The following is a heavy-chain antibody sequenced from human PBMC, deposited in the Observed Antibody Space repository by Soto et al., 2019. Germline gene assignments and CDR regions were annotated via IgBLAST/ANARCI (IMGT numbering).Heavy chain of an antibody. CDR1: GYTFTSYG. Sequence: ASVKVSCKASGYTFTSYGISWVRQAPGQGLEWMGWISAYNGNTNYAQKLQGRVTMTTDTSTSTAYMELRSLRSDDTAVYYCAGYIVVVPDAMHVDAFDIWGQGTMVTVSS. D-gene: IGHD2-2*01. CDR3: AGYIVVVPDAMHVDAFDI. CDR2: ISAYNGNT. V-gene: IGHV1-18*01. J-gene: IGHJ3*02.